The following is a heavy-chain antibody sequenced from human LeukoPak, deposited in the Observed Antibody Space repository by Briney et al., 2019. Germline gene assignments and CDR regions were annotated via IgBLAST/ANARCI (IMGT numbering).Heavy chain of an antibody. Sequence: GGSLRLSCAASGFTFSSHGMHWVRQAPGKGLEWVSAISGSGGSTYYADSVKGRFTISRDNSNTLYLHMNSLRADDTAVYYCAKRYCSGGSCSFDYWGQGTLVTVSS. CDR1: GFTFSSHG. V-gene: IGHV3-23*01. D-gene: IGHD2-15*01. CDR3: AKRYCSGGSCSFDY. CDR2: ISGSGGST. J-gene: IGHJ4*02.